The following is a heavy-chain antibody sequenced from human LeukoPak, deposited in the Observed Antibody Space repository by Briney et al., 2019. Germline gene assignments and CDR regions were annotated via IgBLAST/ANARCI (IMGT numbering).Heavy chain of an antibody. Sequence: SETLSLTCTVSSGSISTFYWSWIRQPAGKGLEWIGRIFTSGSTNYNPSLKSRVTMSVDTSKTQFSLKLSSVTAADTAVYYCARVRRAGINYYYMDVWGKGTTVTISS. J-gene: IGHJ6*03. CDR3: ARVRRAGINYYYMDV. CDR1: SGSISTFY. D-gene: IGHD3-10*01. CDR2: IFTSGST. V-gene: IGHV4-4*07.